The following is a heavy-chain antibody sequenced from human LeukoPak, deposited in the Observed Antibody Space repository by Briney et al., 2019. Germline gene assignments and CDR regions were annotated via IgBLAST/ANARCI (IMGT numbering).Heavy chain of an antibody. Sequence: GGSLRLSCAASGFTFSSHWMSWARQAPGKGLEGVANIKQDGREKYYVDSVKGRFTISRDNAKNSLYLQMNSLRDEDTAVYYCARVNDYVWGSAPSDYWGQGTLVTVSS. D-gene: IGHD3-16*01. CDR2: IKQDGREK. V-gene: IGHV3-7*01. CDR3: ARVNDYVWGSAPSDY. J-gene: IGHJ4*02. CDR1: GFTFSSHW.